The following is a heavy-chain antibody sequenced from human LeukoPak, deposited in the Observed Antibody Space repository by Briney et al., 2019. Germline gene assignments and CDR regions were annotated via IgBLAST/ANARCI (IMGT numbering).Heavy chain of an antibody. CDR1: GYTFTGYY. V-gene: IGHV1-2*02. CDR2: INPNSGFT. Sequence: ASVKVSCKASGYTFTGYYMHWVRQAPGQGLEWMGWINPNSGFTNYAQKFQGRVTMTRDTSISTAYMELSRLRSDDTAAYYCARLADCSSSSCRSFDYWGQGTLVTASS. D-gene: IGHD2-2*01. J-gene: IGHJ4*02. CDR3: ARLADCSSSSCRSFDY.